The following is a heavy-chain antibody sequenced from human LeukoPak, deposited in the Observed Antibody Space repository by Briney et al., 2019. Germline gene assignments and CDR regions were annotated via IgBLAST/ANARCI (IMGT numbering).Heavy chain of an antibody. V-gene: IGHV4-59*08. D-gene: IGHD4-17*01. J-gene: IGHJ3*02. CDR2: IYYSGST. CDR1: GGSISSYY. Sequence: SEPRSLTCTVSGGSISSYYWSWIRQPPGKGLEWIGYIYYSGSTNYNPSLKSRVTISGGTSKNQCSLKLGSVTAADTAVYYWARHMPYGDYGSVDAFDIRGQGTMVTVSS. CDR3: ARHMPYGDYGSVDAFDI.